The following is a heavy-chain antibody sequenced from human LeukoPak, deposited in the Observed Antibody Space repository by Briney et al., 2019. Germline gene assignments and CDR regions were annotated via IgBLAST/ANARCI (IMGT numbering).Heavy chain of an antibody. V-gene: IGHV3-7*01. J-gene: IGHJ3*02. CDR1: GFTFSNAW. Sequence: GGTLRLSCAASGFTFSNAWMSWVRQAPGKGLEWVANIKQDGSEKYYVDSVKGRFTISRDNAKNSLYLQMNSLRAEDTAVYYCARIAARDAFDIWGQGTMVTVSS. D-gene: IGHD6-6*01. CDR3: ARIAARDAFDI. CDR2: IKQDGSEK.